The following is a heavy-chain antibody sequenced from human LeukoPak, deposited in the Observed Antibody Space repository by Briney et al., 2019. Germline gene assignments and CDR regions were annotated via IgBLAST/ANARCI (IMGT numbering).Heavy chain of an antibody. CDR2: ISTRSTT. CDR1: GFTFSGYE. Sequence: PGGSLRLSCEASGFTFSGYEMNWVRQAPGKGLEWLSYISTRSTTYYADSVKGRFTISRDNAKNSLYLQMSSLRAEDTAVYYCARRDSGSYDWGQGTLVTVSS. J-gene: IGHJ4*02. CDR3: ARRDSGSYD. D-gene: IGHD1-26*01. V-gene: IGHV3-48*03.